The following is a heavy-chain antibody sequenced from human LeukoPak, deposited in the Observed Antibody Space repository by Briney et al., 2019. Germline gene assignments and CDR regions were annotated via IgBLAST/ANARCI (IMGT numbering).Heavy chain of an antibody. J-gene: IGHJ4*02. CDR3: AREGPRGNSQFDY. Sequence: AGGSLRLSCAASGFTFSSYWMSWVRQVPGKGLEWVSGISASGGSTSYADSVGGRFTISRDNSKNTLYVQMNSLRDEDTAVYYCAREGPRGNSQFDYWGQGTLVTVSS. CDR1: GFTFSSYW. CDR2: ISASGGST. D-gene: IGHD2/OR15-2a*01. V-gene: IGHV3-23*01.